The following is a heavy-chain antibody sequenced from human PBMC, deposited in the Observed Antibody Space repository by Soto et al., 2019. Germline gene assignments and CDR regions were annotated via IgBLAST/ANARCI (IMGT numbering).Heavy chain of an antibody. D-gene: IGHD6-19*01. CDR3: ATNRERIAVAGVYYYYGMDV. CDR2: IYYSGST. V-gene: IGHV4-39*01. CDR1: GGSISSSSYY. Sequence: SETLSLTCTVSGGSISSSSYYWGWIRQPPGKGLEWIGSIYYSGSTYYNPSLKSRVTISVDTSKNQFSLKLSSVTAADTAVYYCATNRERIAVAGVYYYYGMDVWGQGTTVTVSS. J-gene: IGHJ6*02.